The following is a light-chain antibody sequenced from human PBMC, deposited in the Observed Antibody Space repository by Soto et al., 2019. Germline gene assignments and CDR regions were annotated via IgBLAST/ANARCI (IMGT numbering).Light chain of an antibody. CDR1: QGYRSD. J-gene: IGKJ1*01. V-gene: IGKV1-6*01. CDR3: LQDINYPWT. CDR2: GAS. Sequence: ALQVTRSPSSMGASAGERGTMTCRATQGYRSDVGWYKQKPGKPPKVLRYGASNLQSGVPPRFSGSGSGTDFTLAISSLQPEDSATYYGLQDINYPWTFGQGTKVDIK.